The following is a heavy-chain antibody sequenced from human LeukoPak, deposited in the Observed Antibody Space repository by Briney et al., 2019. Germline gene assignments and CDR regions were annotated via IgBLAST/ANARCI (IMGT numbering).Heavy chain of an antibody. Sequence: SETLSLTCTVSGGSISSSSYYWGWIRQPPGKGLEWIGSIYYSGSTYYNPSLKSRVTISVDTSKNQFSLKLSSVTAADTAVYYCARAVRLWWLSSWFDPWGQGTLVTVSS. V-gene: IGHV4-39*07. D-gene: IGHD5-12*01. CDR3: ARAVRLWWLSSWFDP. CDR2: IYYSGST. CDR1: GGSISSSSYY. J-gene: IGHJ5*02.